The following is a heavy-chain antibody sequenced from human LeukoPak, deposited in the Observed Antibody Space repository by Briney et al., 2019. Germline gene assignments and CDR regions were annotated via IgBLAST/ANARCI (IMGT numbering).Heavy chain of an antibody. CDR1: GFTVSSNS. J-gene: IGHJ4*02. D-gene: IGHD6-19*01. CDR3: AKTPPGGRAVAGTEDY. V-gene: IGHV3-53*01. CDR2: SYSGGGT. Sequence: GGSLRLSCAASGFTVSSNSMYWVRQAPGKGLEWVSVSYSGGGTYHADSVKGRFSISRDNSKNTLYLQMNSLRAEDTAVYYCAKTPPGGRAVAGTEDYWGQGTLVTVSS.